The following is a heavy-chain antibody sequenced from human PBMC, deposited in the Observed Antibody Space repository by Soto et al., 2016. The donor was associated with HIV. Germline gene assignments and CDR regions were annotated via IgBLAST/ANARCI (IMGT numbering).Heavy chain of an antibody. J-gene: IGHJ4*02. Sequence: EVQLVESGGGVVRPGGSLRLSCAASGFTFDDYGMSWVRQAPGKGLERVSGINWNGGSTGYADSVKGRFTISRDNAKNSLYLQMNSLRAEDTALYYCARDPDYGDYRRSPLDYWGQGTLVTVSS. CDR3: ARDPDYGDYRRSPLDY. CDR2: INWNGGST. CDR1: GFTFDDYG. V-gene: IGHV3-20*04. D-gene: IGHD4-17*01.